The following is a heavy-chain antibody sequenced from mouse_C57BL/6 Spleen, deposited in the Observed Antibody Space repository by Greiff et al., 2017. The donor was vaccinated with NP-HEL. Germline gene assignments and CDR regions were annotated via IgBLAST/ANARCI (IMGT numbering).Heavy chain of an antibody. D-gene: IGHD4-1*01. Sequence: QVQLKQSGPELVKPGASVKISCKASGYAFSSSWMNWVKQRPGKGLEWIGRIYPGDGDTNYNGKFKGKATLTADKSSSTAYMQLSSLTSEDSAVYFCARSDGTLDYFDYWGQGTTLTVSS. CDR3: ARSDGTLDYFDY. CDR1: GYAFSSSW. CDR2: IYPGDGDT. V-gene: IGHV1-82*01. J-gene: IGHJ2*01.